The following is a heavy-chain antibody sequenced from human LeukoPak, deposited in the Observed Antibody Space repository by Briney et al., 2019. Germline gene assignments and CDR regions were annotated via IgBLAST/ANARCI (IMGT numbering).Heavy chain of an antibody. CDR2: ISSTGGTA. V-gene: IGHV3-23*01. CDR1: GFTFSSFG. J-gene: IGHJ4*02. Sequence: GGTLRLSCAASGFTFSSFGMSWVRQAPGKGLEWVSAISSTGGTAYYADSVKGRFTISRDNSKNTLYLQMNSLRAEDTAVYYCARGPSGYHNTGGQGTLVTVSS. D-gene: IGHD5-12*01. CDR3: ARGPSGYHNT.